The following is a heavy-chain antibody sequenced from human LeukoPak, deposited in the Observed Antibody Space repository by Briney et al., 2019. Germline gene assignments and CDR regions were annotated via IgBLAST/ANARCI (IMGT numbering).Heavy chain of an antibody. CDR3: ARGPSTHYYGSGNYSYFDY. J-gene: IGHJ4*02. CDR2: IYHSGST. CDR1: DVSISTYY. Sequence: SETLSLTCTVSDVSISTYYWGWIRQPPGKGLEWIGSIYHSGSTYYDPSLKSRVTISVDTSKNQFSLKLSSVTAADTAVYYCARGPSTHYYGSGNYSYFDYWGQGTLVTVSS. V-gene: IGHV4-38-2*02. D-gene: IGHD3-10*01.